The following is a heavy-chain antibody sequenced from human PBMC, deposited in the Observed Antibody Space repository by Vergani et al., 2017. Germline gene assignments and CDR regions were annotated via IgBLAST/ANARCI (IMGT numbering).Heavy chain of an antibody. CDR3: ARGRGSSPTPRYFDY. V-gene: IGHV3-21*01. J-gene: IGHJ4*02. D-gene: IGHD2-15*01. Sequence: EVQLVESGGGLEQPGRSLRLSCRASGFTFTDYGISWVRQAPGKGLEWVAYISGSSNYIYYVDSVKGRFTISRDNAKNSLYLQMNSLRVGDTAIYFCARGRGSSPTPRYFDYWGQGTLVTVSS. CDR2: ISGSSNYI. CDR1: GFTFTDYG.